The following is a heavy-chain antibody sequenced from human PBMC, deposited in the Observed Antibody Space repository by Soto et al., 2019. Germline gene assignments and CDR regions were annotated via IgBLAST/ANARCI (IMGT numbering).Heavy chain of an antibody. CDR2: ISSSSSYI. V-gene: IGHV3-21*01. J-gene: IGHJ6*02. CDR3: ARGGAFTFGGVIVSGYYYYGMDV. D-gene: IGHD3-16*02. CDR1: GFTFSSYS. Sequence: PGGSLRLSCAASGFTFSSYSMNWVRQAPGKGLEWVSSISSSSSYIYYADSVKGRFTISRDNAKNSLYLQMNSLRAEDTAVYYCARGGAFTFGGVIVSGYYYYGMDVWGRGTTVTVSS.